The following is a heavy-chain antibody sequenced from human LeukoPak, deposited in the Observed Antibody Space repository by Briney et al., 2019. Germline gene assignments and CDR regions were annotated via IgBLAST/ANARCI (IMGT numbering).Heavy chain of an antibody. CDR2: IKPNSGDT. D-gene: IGHD4-17*01. CDR3: ARDRDYGDYLGDY. Sequence: GASVKVSCKASGYTFTNYYIHWVRQAPGQGLEWMGRIKPNSGDTDYAQKFQGRVTMTRDTSISTAYMELSRLKLDDTAVYYCARDRDYGDYLGDYWGQGILVTVTS. V-gene: IGHV1-2*06. CDR1: GYTFTNYY. J-gene: IGHJ4*02.